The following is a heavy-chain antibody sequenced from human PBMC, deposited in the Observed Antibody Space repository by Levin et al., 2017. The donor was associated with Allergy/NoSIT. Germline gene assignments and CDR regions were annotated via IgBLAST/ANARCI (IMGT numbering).Heavy chain of an antibody. CDR2: IKQDGSEK. CDR1: GFTFSSYW. J-gene: IGHJ6*02. CDR3: AREGFDQLLDYYYYGMDV. V-gene: IGHV3-7*01. D-gene: IGHD2-2*01. Sequence: GGSLRLSCAASGFTFSSYWMSWVRQAPGKGLEWVANIKQDGSEKYYVDSVKGRFTISRDNAKNSLYLQMNSLRAEDTAVYYCAREGFDQLLDYYYYGMDVWGQGTTVTVSS.